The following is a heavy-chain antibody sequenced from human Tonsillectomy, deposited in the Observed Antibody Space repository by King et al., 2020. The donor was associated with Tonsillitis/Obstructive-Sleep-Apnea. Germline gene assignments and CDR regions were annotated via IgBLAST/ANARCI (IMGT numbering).Heavy chain of an antibody. D-gene: IGHD2-2*02. CDR3: AKXGWEDXVXVXAXXRDXXXXXXXX. CDR2: ISYNGANK. Sequence: VQLVESGGGVVQPGRSLRLSCAASGFTFSRCAMHWVRQAPGKGLEWVAVISYNGANKQYADSVKGRFTISRDNYKNTLYLQMNSLRAEDTAVYYCAKXGWEDXVXVXAXXRDXXXXXXXXXXXGTTVTVSS. J-gene: IGHJ6*03. CDR1: GFTFSRCA. V-gene: IGHV3-30*18.